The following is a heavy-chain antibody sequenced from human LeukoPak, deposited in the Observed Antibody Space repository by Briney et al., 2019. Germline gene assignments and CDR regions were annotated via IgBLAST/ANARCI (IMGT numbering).Heavy chain of an antibody. J-gene: IGHJ4*02. CDR3: AKSVESAVTTNPYFDF. CDR2: ISGSGGST. Sequence: PGGSLRLSCAASGFTFSDYAMSWVRQALGKGLKWGSVISGSGGSTYNADSVKGRFTITRDNSKNILYLQMNSLRDEDTAVYYCAKSVESAVTTNPYFDFWGQGALVTVSS. D-gene: IGHD4-17*01. V-gene: IGHV3-23*01. CDR1: GFTFSDYA.